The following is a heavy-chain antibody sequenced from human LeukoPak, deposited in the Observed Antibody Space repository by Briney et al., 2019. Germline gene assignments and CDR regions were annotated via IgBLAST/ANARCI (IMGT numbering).Heavy chain of an antibody. CDR2: FDPEDGET. CDR1: GYTLTELS. CDR3: ATFSRYYDSSGIDAFDI. J-gene: IGHJ3*02. D-gene: IGHD3-22*01. V-gene: IGHV1-24*01. Sequence: ASVKVSCKVSGYTLTELSMHWVRQAPGKGLEWMGGFDPEDGETIYAQKFQGRVTMTEDTSTDTAYMELSSLRSEDTAVYYCATFSRYYDSSGIDAFDIWGQGTMVTVSS.